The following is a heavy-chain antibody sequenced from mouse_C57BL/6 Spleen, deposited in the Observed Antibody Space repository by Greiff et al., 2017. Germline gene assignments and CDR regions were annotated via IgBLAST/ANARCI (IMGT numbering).Heavy chain of an antibody. J-gene: IGHJ3*01. CDR3: ARGGDSSGYVPFAY. CDR2: IYPSDSET. V-gene: IGHV1-61*01. Sequence: VKLQQPGAELVRPGSSVKLSCKASGYTFTSYWMDWVKQRPGQGLEWIGNIYPSDSETHYNQKFKDKATLTVDKSSSTAYMQLSSLTSEDSAVYYCARGGDSSGYVPFAYWGQGTLVTVSA. D-gene: IGHD3-2*02. CDR1: GYTFTSYW.